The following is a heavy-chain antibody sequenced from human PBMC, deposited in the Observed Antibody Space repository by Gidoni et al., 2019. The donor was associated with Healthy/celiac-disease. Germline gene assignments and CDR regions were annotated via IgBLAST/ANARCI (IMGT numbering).Heavy chain of an antibody. CDR3: AREAYGDYVNDAFDI. J-gene: IGHJ3*02. V-gene: IGHV3-30-3*01. Sequence: VQLVESGGGVVQPGRSLRLSCAASGFTFSSYAMHWVRQAPGKGLEWVAVISYDGSNKYYADSVKGRFTISRDNSKNTLYLQMNSLRAEDTAVYYCAREAYGDYVNDAFDIWGQGTMVTVSS. D-gene: IGHD4-17*01. CDR1: GFTFSSYA. CDR2: ISYDGSNK.